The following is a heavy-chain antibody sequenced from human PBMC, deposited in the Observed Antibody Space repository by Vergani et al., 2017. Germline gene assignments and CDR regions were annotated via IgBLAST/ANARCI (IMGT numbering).Heavy chain of an antibody. D-gene: IGHD4-11*01. V-gene: IGHV3-30*02. CDR2: VRNDGGDR. Sequence: QVQLAESGGGVVQPGGSLRLSCAASGFSFSTYGMHWVRQPPGKGLEWVAFVRNDGGDRYYADSVEGRFTISKDNSRNTVYLQMNSLRAEDTALYYCTKAKTMTTATTSASEYWGQGTLVTVSS. CDR3: TKAKTMTTATTSASEY. J-gene: IGHJ4*02. CDR1: GFSFSTYG.